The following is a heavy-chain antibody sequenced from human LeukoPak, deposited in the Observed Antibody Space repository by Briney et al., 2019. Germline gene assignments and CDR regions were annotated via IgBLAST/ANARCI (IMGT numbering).Heavy chain of an antibody. V-gene: IGHV1-46*01. J-gene: IGHJ4*02. CDR3: ARDQRDDYGDHAFDY. CDR1: GYTFTSYY. CDR2: INPTGGST. D-gene: IGHD4-17*01. Sequence: ASVKVSCKASGYTFTSYYMHWVRQAPGQGLEWMGLINPTGGSTGYAQKFQGRVTMTRDMSTSTDYMELSSLRSEDTAIYYCARDQRDDYGDHAFDYWGQGTLVTVSS.